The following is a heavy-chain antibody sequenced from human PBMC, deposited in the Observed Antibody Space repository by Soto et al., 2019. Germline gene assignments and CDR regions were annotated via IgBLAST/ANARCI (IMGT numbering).Heavy chain of an antibody. J-gene: IGHJ6*02. CDR2: IIPIFGTA. Sequence: SVKVSCKASGGTFSSYAISWVRQAPGQGLEWMGGIIPIFGTANYAQKFQGRVTITADESTSTAYMELSSLRSEDTAVYYCARGVVVVPAATMGSYYYYYGMDVWGQGTTVTVSS. D-gene: IGHD2-2*01. CDR3: ARGVVVVPAATMGSYYYYYGMDV. CDR1: GGTFSSYA. V-gene: IGHV1-69*13.